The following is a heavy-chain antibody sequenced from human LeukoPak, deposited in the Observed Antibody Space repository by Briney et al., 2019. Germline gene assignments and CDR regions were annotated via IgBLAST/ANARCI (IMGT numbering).Heavy chain of an antibody. CDR3: ALTAVPAASGFDY. Sequence: GGSLRLSCAASGLTFSDYYMSWIRQAPGKGLEWVSYISSSGSTIYYADSVKGRFTISRDNAKNSLYLQMNSLRAEDTAVYYCALTAVPAASGFDYWGQGTLVTVSS. CDR1: GLTFSDYY. CDR2: ISSSGSTI. J-gene: IGHJ4*02. V-gene: IGHV3-11*01. D-gene: IGHD2-2*01.